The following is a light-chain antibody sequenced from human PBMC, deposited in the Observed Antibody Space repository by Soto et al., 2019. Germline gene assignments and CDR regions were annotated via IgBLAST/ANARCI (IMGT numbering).Light chain of an antibody. Sequence: EIVLTQSPGTLSLSPGERATLSCRASQSVSSSYLAWYQQKPGQAPRLLIYGASSRATGIPDRFSGSGSGTDFTLTISRLELVDFVLHYCQQYGISPPITFGQGTRREI. CDR2: GAS. CDR1: QSVSSSY. V-gene: IGKV3-20*01. CDR3: QQYGISPPIT. J-gene: IGKJ5*01.